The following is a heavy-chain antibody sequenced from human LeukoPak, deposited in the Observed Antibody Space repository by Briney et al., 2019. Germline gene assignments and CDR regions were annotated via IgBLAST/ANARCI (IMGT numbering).Heavy chain of an antibody. V-gene: IGHV1-8*01. Sequence: ASVKVSCKASGCTFTSYDINWVRQATGQGLEWMGWMNPNSGNTGYAQKFQGRVTMTRNTSISTAYMELSSLRSEDTAVYYCARVVPAANLKIQALHDAFDIWGQGTMVTISS. D-gene: IGHD2-2*01. J-gene: IGHJ3*02. CDR2: MNPNSGNT. CDR1: GCTFTSYD. CDR3: ARVVPAANLKIQALHDAFDI.